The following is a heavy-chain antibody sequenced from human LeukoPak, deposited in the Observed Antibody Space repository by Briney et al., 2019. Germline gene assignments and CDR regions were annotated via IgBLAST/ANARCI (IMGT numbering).Heavy chain of an antibody. CDR3: AKDGLSALPLRNWFDH. D-gene: IGHD5-24*01. J-gene: IGHJ5*02. V-gene: IGHV1-18*01. CDR2: ISTYNGNT. CDR1: GYTFTNYD. Sequence: ASVKVSCKTSGYTFTNYDLNWVRQAPGQGLEWMGRISTYNGNTKCSQKFQGRVTMTTDTSTSTAYMELRTLTSDDTAVYYCAKDGLSALPLRNWFDHWGRGTLVTVSS.